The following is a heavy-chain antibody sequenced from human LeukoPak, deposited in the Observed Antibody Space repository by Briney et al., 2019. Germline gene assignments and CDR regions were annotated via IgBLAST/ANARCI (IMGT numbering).Heavy chain of an antibody. CDR1: GFAFSDYS. CDR2: ISSSDNTI. V-gene: IGHV3-48*02. Sequence: GGSLRLSCAASGFAFSDYSMNWVRQAPGKGLEWVSYISSSDNTIHYADSVKGRFTISRDNAKNSLYLEMNSLRDEDTAVYYCARVHRGYSYGRLDYWGEGTLDPVSS. CDR3: ARVHRGYSYGRLDY. J-gene: IGHJ4*02. D-gene: IGHD5-18*01.